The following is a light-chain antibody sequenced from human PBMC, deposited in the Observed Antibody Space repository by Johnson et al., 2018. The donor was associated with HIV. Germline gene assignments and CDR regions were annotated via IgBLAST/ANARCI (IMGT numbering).Light chain of an antibody. CDR3: GTWDSSLRRGG. Sequence: QSVLTQPPSVSAAPGQKVTIYCSGSSSNIGNNYVSWYQQLPGTAPKLLIYDNNKRPSGIPARFSGSKSGTSATLGITGLQTGDEANDYCGTWDSSLRRGGFGTGTKVTVL. CDR1: SSNIGNNY. V-gene: IGLV1-51*01. CDR2: DNN. J-gene: IGLJ1*01.